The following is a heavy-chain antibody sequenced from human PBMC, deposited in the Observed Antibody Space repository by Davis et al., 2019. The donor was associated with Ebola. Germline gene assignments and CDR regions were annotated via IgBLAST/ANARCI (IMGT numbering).Heavy chain of an antibody. Sequence: GESLKISCAASGFTFSSYAMSWVRQPPGKELEWVSAISGSGGSTYYADSVKGRFTISRDNSKNTLYLQMNSLRAEDTAVYYCAKAPTYYYDSSGYAANFQHWGQGTLVTVSS. J-gene: IGHJ1*01. D-gene: IGHD3-22*01. CDR1: GFTFSSYA. V-gene: IGHV3-23*01. CDR2: ISGSGGST. CDR3: AKAPTYYYDSSGYAANFQH.